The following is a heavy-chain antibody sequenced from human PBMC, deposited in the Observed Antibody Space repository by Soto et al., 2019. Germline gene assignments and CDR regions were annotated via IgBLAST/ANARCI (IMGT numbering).Heavy chain of an antibody. J-gene: IGHJ6*02. CDR3: ARSMAYYDYVWGSYHYYYGMDV. D-gene: IGHD3-16*02. V-gene: IGHV3-30-3*01. CDR2: ISYDGSNK. CDR1: GFTFSSYA. Sequence: GGFLRLSCAASGFTFSSYAMHWVRQAPGKGLEWVAVISYDGSNKYYADSVKGRFTISRDNSKNTLYLQMNSLRAEDTAVYYCARSMAYYDYVWGSYHYYYGMDVWGQGTTVTVSS.